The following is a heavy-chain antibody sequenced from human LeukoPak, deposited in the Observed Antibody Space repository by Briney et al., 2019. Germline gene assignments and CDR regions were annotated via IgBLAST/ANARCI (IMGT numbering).Heavy chain of an antibody. CDR3: TRDRNPDNWHEFDS. J-gene: IGHJ4*02. CDR1: GFAFHNYY. V-gene: IGHV3-7*01. CDR2: IKEDGSER. Sequence: GGSLRLSCAASGFAFHNYYMSWVRQAPGKGLERVAIIKEDGSERDYVDPVKGRFTISRDNAKSSLCLQMNSLRADDTAVYYCTRDRNPDNWHEFDSWGQGALVTVSS. D-gene: IGHD1-14*01.